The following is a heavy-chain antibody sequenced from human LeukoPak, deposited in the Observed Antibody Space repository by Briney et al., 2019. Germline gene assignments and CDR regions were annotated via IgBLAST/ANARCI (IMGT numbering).Heavy chain of an antibody. CDR3: AKDVKAGSGDYYFDY. V-gene: IGHV3-23*01. D-gene: IGHD3-3*01. Sequence: GGSLGHSCAASGFTFSRYALNWARQAPGKGLEWVSTVSVSGGSTYYADSVKGRFTISRDNSENTLYLQMNSLRAEDTAVYYCAKDVKAGSGDYYFDYWGQGTLVTVSS. CDR2: VSVSGGST. J-gene: IGHJ4*02. CDR1: GFTFSRYA.